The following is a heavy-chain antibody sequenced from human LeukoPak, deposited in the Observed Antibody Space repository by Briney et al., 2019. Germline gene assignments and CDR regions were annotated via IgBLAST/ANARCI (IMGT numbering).Heavy chain of an antibody. D-gene: IGHD3-10*01. CDR3: ARAMSGDLLDY. CDR2: ISANSGST. V-gene: IGHV1-2*02. J-gene: IGHJ4*02. CDR1: GYTFSHHY. Sequence: ASVKVSCKASGYTFSHHYLYWIRQAPGQRLEYMGWISANSGSTDYAQKFQGRVTMSRDTSVSTVYMELRWLTTDDTAVYYCARAMSGDLLDYWGQGTLATVSS.